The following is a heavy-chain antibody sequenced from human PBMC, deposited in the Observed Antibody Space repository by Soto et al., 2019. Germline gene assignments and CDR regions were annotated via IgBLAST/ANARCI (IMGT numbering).Heavy chain of an antibody. CDR2: FDPEDGET. Sequence: ASVKVSCKVSGYTLTELSMHWVRQAPGKGLEWMGGFDPEDGETIYAQKFQGRVTMTEDTSTDTAYMELSSLRSEDTAVYYCVTALYSSSWYLTGVNYWGQGTLVTVSS. D-gene: IGHD6-13*01. CDR3: VTALYSSSWYLTGVNY. CDR1: GYTLTELS. J-gene: IGHJ4*02. V-gene: IGHV1-24*01.